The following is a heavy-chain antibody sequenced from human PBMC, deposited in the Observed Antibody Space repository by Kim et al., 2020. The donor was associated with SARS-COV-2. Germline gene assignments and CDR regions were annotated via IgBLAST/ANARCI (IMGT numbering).Heavy chain of an antibody. CDR2: ISYDGTNK. J-gene: IGHJ6*02. Sequence: GGSLRLSCAASGFTFRNYALHWVRQAPGKGPEWVSVISYDGTNKYYADSVRGRFTISRDNSKDTLYLQLNSLRIDDTGLYYCAKDLAQWLASRYFYGMDVWGQGTTVTVSS. CDR1: GFTFRNYA. V-gene: IGHV3-30-3*01. CDR3: AKDLAQWLASRYFYGMDV. D-gene: IGHD6-19*01.